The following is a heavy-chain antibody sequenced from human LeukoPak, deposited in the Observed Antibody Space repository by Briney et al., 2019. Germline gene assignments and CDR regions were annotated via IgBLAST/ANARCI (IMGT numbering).Heavy chain of an antibody. Sequence: GASVKVSCKASGGTFSSYAISWVRQAPGQGLEWMGGIIPIFDTANYAQKFQGRVTITADKSTSTAYMELSSLRSEDTAVYYCARVALYSYGWDYYYYYGMDVWGKGTTVTVSS. V-gene: IGHV1-69*06. CDR3: ARVALYSYGWDYYYYYGMDV. D-gene: IGHD5-18*01. CDR2: IIPIFDTA. J-gene: IGHJ6*04. CDR1: GGTFSSYA.